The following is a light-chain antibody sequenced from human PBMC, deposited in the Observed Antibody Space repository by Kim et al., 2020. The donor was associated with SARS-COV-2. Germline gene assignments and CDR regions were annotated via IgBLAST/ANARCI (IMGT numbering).Light chain of an antibody. V-gene: IGKV3-20*01. CDR3: QEYDDSPPWT. CDR2: GTF. Sequence: LSPGERATRSCRASQSISSLAWYQQKPGQAPSLLIYGTFYRATGIPDRFSGSGSGTDFTLIISGLEPEDFAVYYCQEYDDSPPWTFGQGTKVDIK. J-gene: IGKJ1*01. CDR1: QSISS.